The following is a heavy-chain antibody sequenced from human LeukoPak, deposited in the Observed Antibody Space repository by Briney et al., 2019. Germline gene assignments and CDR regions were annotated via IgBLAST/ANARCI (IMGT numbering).Heavy chain of an antibody. D-gene: IGHD3-10*01. Sequence: PGGSLRLSCAASGVTFGVFSMHWVRQAPGKGLEWVSLLCGGGSHPSYAASVSGRFTISRDNSRNSLYLQMKCLRIEDTAVYYCVTEHITGRPNFDHWGQGTLVTVSS. CDR2: LCGGGSHP. CDR3: VTEHITGRPNFDH. CDR1: GVTFGVFS. J-gene: IGHJ4*02. V-gene: IGHV3-43*01.